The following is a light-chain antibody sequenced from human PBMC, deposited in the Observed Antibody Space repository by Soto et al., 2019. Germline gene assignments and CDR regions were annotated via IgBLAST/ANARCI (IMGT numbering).Light chain of an antibody. Sequence: DIQMTQSPSTLSGSVGDRVTITCRASQTISSWLAWYQQKPGKAPKLLIYAAFSLQSGVPSRFSGSGSGTDFTLTIRSLQPDDFATYYCQQYNSYSPWTFGQGHKVDIK. CDR1: QTISSW. J-gene: IGKJ1*01. CDR3: QQYNSYSPWT. CDR2: AAF. V-gene: IGKV1-5*01.